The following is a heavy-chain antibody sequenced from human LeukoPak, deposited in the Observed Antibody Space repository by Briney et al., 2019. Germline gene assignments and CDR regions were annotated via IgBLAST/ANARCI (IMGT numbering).Heavy chain of an antibody. D-gene: IGHD1-26*01. J-gene: IGHJ4*02. V-gene: IGHV3-21*01. Sequence: GGTLRLSCAASGFTFSSYSMNWVRQAPGKGLEWVSSISSSSSYIYYADSVKGRFTISRDNAKNSLYLQMNSLRAEDTAVYYCARDVYSGSYQFDYWGQGTLVTVSS. CDR2: ISSSSSYI. CDR1: GFTFSSYS. CDR3: ARDVYSGSYQFDY.